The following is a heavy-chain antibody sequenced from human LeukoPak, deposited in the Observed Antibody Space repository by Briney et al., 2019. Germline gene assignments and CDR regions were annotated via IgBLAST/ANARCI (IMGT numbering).Heavy chain of an antibody. CDR1: GYTFTAYI. CDR2: INSKSGGT. J-gene: IGHJ4*02. D-gene: IGHD2-21*02. V-gene: IGHV1-2*02. Sequence: ASVKVSCKASGYTFTAYIMHWVRQAPGQGLEYMGWINSKSGGTNYAQKFGGRVTMTRDTSINTAYMELGRLGFDDTAVYYCARDDALTAMWEFDSWGQGTLVTVSS. CDR3: ARDDALTAMWEFDS.